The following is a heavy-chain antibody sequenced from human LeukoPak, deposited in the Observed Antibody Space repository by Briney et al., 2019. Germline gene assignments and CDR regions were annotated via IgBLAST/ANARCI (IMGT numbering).Heavy chain of an antibody. D-gene: IGHD2-21*02. CDR2: IYYSGST. CDR3: ARQAYCGGDCYRFDY. V-gene: IGHV4-61*08. Sequence: SDTLSLTCTVSGGSINSGGYYWSWIRQHPGKGLEWIGYIYYSGSTYYNPSLKSRVTISVDTSKNQFSLKLTSVTPADTAVYYCARQAYCGGDCYRFDYWGQGTLVTVSS. J-gene: IGHJ4*02. CDR1: GGSINSGGYY.